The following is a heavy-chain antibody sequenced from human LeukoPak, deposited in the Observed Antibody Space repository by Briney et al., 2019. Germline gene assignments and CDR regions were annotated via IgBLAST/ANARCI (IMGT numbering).Heavy chain of an antibody. Sequence: SETLSLTCTVSGGSISSGDYYWGWIRQTPGKDLEWIGSTSYSGSTHYNPSFKSRVTVSVDTSKNQFFLNLSSVTAADAAVYYCSRTTGDSAIIAAHWGQGTLVTVSS. CDR1: GGSISSGDYY. J-gene: IGHJ4*02. CDR2: TSYSGST. D-gene: IGHD3-16*01. CDR3: SRTTGDSAIIAAH. V-gene: IGHV4-39*01.